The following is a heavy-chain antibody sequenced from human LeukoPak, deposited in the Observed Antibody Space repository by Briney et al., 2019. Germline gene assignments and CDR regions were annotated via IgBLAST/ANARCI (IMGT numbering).Heavy chain of an antibody. Sequence: ASVKVSCKASGYTFTSYGISWVRQAPGQGLEWMGWISAYNGNTNYAQKLQGRVTMTTDTSTSTAYMELRSLRSDDTAVYYCARTGLGYCSGGSCPNWFDPWGQGTLVTVSS. CDR3: ARTGLGYCSGGSCPNWFDP. CDR2: ISAYNGNT. V-gene: IGHV1-18*01. J-gene: IGHJ5*02. D-gene: IGHD2-15*01. CDR1: GYTFTSYG.